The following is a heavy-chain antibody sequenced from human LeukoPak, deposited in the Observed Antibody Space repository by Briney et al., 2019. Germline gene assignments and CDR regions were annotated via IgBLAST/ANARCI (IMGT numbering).Heavy chain of an antibody. D-gene: IGHD3-22*01. J-gene: IGHJ3*02. Sequence: ASVKVSCTASGYTFTSYDINWVRQATGQGLEWMGWMNPNSGNTGYAQKFQGRVTMTRNTSISTAYMELSSLRSEDTAVYYCARGRYYDSSGHCDAFDIWGQGTMVTVSS. V-gene: IGHV1-8*01. CDR3: ARGRYYDSSGHCDAFDI. CDR1: GYTFTSYD. CDR2: MNPNSGNT.